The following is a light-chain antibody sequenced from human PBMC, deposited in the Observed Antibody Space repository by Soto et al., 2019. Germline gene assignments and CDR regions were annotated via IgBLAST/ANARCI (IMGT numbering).Light chain of an antibody. J-gene: IGKJ1*01. V-gene: IGKV1-5*01. CDR3: QQYNSYP. CDR2: DAS. Sequence: DIQMTQSPSTLSASVGDRVTITCRASQSISSWWAWYQQKPGKAPKLLIYDASSLESGVPSRFSGSGSGTEFSLTIRSLQPDDFATYYCQQYNSYPFGQGTKVDIK. CDR1: QSISSW.